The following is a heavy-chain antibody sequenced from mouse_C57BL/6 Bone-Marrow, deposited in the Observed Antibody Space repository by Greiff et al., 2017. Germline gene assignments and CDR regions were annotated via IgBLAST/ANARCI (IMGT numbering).Heavy chain of an antibody. J-gene: IGHJ2*01. Sequence: VQLQQSGAELARPGASVKLSCKASGYTFTSYGISWVKQRTGQGLEWIGEIYPRSGNTYYNEKFKGKATLTADKSSSTAYMEIRSLTSEDSAVYFCARRYYVSSFSGDYWGQGTTLTVSS. D-gene: IGHD1-1*01. CDR2: IYPRSGNT. CDR1: GYTFTSYG. CDR3: ARRYYVSSFSGDY. V-gene: IGHV1-81*01.